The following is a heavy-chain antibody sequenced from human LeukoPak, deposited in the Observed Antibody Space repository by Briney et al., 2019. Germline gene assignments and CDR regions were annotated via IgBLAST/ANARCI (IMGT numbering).Heavy chain of an antibody. J-gene: IGHJ4*02. CDR2: ISGSGST. D-gene: IGHD1-26*01. CDR3: ARESGGWLDY. CDR1: GGTISGYY. Sequence: SETLSLTCTVSGGTISGYYWSWIRQPPGKGLEWIGYISGSGSTNYNPSLESRVAISVDTSKNQFSLKLSSVTAADTAVYYCARESGGWLDYWGQGTLVTVSS. V-gene: IGHV4-59*13.